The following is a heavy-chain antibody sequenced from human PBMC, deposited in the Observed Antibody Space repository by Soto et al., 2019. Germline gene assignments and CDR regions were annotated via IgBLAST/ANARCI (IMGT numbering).Heavy chain of an antibody. CDR3: ATVYYDFLTAYRN. CDR1: GFTVSGNY. Sequence: GGSLRLSCAASGFTVSGNYMTWVRQAPGKGLEWVSVIYSGGSTYYADSVKGRFTISRDNSKNTLYLQMNSLRAEDTAVYYCATVYYDFLTAYRNWGQGTLVTVSS. V-gene: IGHV3-53*01. J-gene: IGHJ4*02. D-gene: IGHD3-9*01. CDR2: IYSGGST.